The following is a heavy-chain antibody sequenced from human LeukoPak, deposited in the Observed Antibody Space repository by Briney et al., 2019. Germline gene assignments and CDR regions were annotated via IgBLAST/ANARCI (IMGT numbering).Heavy chain of an antibody. CDR3: ARGIWTIVVVPAATLLDY. Sequence: ASVNVSCMASGYTFTDYYMHWVRQAPGKGLEWMGWINPNSGGTNYAQKFQGRVTMTRDTSISTAYMELSRLRFDDTAVYYCARGIWTIVVVPAATLLDYWGQGTLVTVSS. V-gene: IGHV1-2*02. D-gene: IGHD2-2*01. CDR2: INPNSGGT. J-gene: IGHJ4*02. CDR1: GYTFTDYY.